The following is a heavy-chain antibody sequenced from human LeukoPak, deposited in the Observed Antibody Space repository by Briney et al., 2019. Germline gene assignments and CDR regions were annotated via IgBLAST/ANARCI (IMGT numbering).Heavy chain of an antibody. J-gene: IGHJ5*02. D-gene: IGHD4-17*01. V-gene: IGHV4-59*01. Sequence: SETLSLTCTVSGGSISSYYWSWIRQPPGKGLEWIGYIYYSGSTNYNPSLKSRVTISVDTPKNQFSLKLSSVTAADTAVYYCARDEVDGDYRWFDPWGQGTLVTVSS. CDR3: ARDEVDGDYRWFDP. CDR1: GGSISSYY. CDR2: IYYSGST.